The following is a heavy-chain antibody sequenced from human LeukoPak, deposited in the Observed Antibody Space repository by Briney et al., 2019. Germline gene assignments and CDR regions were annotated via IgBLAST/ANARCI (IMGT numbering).Heavy chain of an antibody. Sequence: SETLSLTCTVSGGSISSYYWSWIRQPAGKGLEWIGRIYTSGSTNYNPSLKSRVTMSVDTSKNQFSLKLSSVTAADTAVYYCASHNCSSTSCYWEYAFDIWGQGTMVTVSS. CDR1: GGSISSYY. CDR2: IYTSGST. CDR3: ASHNCSSTSCYWEYAFDI. D-gene: IGHD2-2*01. J-gene: IGHJ3*02. V-gene: IGHV4-4*07.